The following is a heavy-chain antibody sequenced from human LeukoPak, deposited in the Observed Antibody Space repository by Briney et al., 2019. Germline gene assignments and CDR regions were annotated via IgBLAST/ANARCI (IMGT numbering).Heavy chain of an antibody. CDR2: INSDGSST. D-gene: IGHD3-9*01. CDR1: GFTFSSYW. V-gene: IGHV3-74*01. CDR3: ARAHDYYDILTGYSYAFDI. Sequence: PGGSLRLSCAASGFTFSSYWMHWVRQAPGKGLVWVSRINSDGSSTSYADSVKGRFTISRDNAKNTLYLQMNSLRAEDTAVYYCARAHDYYDILTGYSYAFDIWGQGTTVTVSS. J-gene: IGHJ3*02.